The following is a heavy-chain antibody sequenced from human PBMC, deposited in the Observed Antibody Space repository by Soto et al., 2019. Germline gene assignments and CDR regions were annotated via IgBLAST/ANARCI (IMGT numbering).Heavy chain of an antibody. V-gene: IGHV4-4*02. Sequence: SETLSLTCDVSGDSIGSNVWWSWVRQPPGKGLEWIGEVYHNGLTDYNPSLRGRAAMSADMSKNQFSLRVTSVTDADTAIYYCARDAALPGEADRFDYWGPGAIVTVSP. CDR3: ARDAALPGEADRFDY. CDR1: GDSIGSNVW. CDR2: VYHNGLT. J-gene: IGHJ4*02. D-gene: IGHD2-15*01.